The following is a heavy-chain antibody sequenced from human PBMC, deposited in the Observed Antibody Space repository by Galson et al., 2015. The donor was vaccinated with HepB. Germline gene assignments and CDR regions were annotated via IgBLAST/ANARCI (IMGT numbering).Heavy chain of an antibody. D-gene: IGHD1-26*01. V-gene: IGHV4-59*01. CDR3: ARDRPGSGNYNNSFDY. CDR2: IYYSGST. Sequence: ETLSLTCTISGGSISSYYWSWIRQPPGKGLEWIGYIYYSGSTNYNPSLKSRVTISLDTSNNQFSLKLTSVTAADTAIYYCARDRPGSGNYNNSFDYWGQGTLVTVSS. J-gene: IGHJ4*02. CDR1: GGSISSYY.